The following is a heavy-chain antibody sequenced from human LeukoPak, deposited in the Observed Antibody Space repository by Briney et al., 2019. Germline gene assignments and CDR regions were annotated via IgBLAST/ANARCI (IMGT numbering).Heavy chain of an antibody. V-gene: IGHV5-51*01. CDR1: GYSFANYW. CDR3: ARQYRIEVPTWFDP. CDR2: IYPGDSDT. J-gene: IGHJ5*01. D-gene: IGHD6-19*01. Sequence: GESLKISCKGSGYSFANYWICWVRQMPGKGLEWVGMIYPGDSDTRYSPSFQGQVTISADKSISTAYLQWSSLKASDTAMYYCARQYRIEVPTWFDPWGQGTLVTVSS.